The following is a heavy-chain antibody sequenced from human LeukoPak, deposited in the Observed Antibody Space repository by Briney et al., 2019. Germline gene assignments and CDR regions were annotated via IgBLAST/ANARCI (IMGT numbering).Heavy chain of an antibody. D-gene: IGHD3-22*01. CDR1: GYTFTGYY. Sequence: GASVKVSCKASGYTFTGYYMHWVRQAPGQGLEWMGWISAYNGNTNYAQKLQGRVTMTTDTSSSTAYMELRSLRSDDTAVYYCARWDYYDSRTFDIWGQGTMVTVSS. J-gene: IGHJ3*02. V-gene: IGHV1-18*04. CDR2: ISAYNGNT. CDR3: ARWDYYDSRTFDI.